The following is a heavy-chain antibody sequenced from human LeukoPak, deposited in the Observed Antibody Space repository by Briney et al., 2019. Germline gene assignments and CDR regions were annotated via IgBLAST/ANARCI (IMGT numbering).Heavy chain of an antibody. CDR1: EFIFSSYG. CDR2: ISFDGSNK. V-gene: IGHV3-30*18. CDR3: AKERGTGDLGHYYRYGMDV. D-gene: IGHD7-27*01. Sequence: GRSLRLSCAASEFIFSSYGMHWVRQAPGKRLEWVAVISFDGSNKYYADSAKGRFTISRDNYKNTLYLQMNSLRAEDTAVYHCAKERGTGDLGHYYRYGMDVWGQGTTVTVSS. J-gene: IGHJ6*02.